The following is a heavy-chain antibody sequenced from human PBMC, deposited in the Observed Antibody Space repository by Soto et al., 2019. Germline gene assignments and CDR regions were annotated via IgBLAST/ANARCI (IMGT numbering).Heavy chain of an antibody. CDR1: GFTFSSYW. Sequence: EAQLVQSGGGLVQPGGSLRLSCAASGFTFSSYWMHWVRQTPGKGLEWLSRTSSDGTTPNYADSVKGRFTVSRDNATNTLYMQMSKLRVEDTAIYLWGRVDRDVTTFEFWGQWTMVSVSS. D-gene: IGHD3-10*01. V-gene: IGHV3-74*01. CDR2: TSSDGTTP. CDR3: GRVDRDVTTFEF. J-gene: IGHJ3*01.